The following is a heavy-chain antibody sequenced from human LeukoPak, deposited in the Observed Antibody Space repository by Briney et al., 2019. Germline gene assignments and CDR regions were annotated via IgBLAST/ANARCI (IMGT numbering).Heavy chain of an antibody. D-gene: IGHD3-10*01. J-gene: IGHJ6*04. CDR1: GGSISSGGYY. V-gene: IGHV4-31*03. Sequence: PSETLSLTCTVSGGSISSGGYYWSWIRQHPGKGLEWIGYIYYSGSTYYNPSPKSRVTISVDTSKNQFSLKLSSVTAADRAVYYCARGDGPSGSVKSEAPRIEYYYYGMDVWGKGTTVTVSS. CDR2: IYYSGST. CDR3: ARGDGPSGSVKSEAPRIEYYYYGMDV.